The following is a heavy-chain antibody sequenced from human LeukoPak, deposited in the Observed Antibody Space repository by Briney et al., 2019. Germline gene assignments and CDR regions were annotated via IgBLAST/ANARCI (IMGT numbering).Heavy chain of an antibody. V-gene: IGHV1-69*13. J-gene: IGHJ4*02. CDR3: YTEGSGSYGDY. CDR2: IIPIFGTA. D-gene: IGHD3-10*01. Sequence: GASVKVSCKASGGTFSSYAISWVRQAPGQGLEWMGRIIPIFGTANYAQKFQGRVTITADESTSTAYMELSSLRSEDTAVYYCYTEGSGSYGDYWGQGTLVTVSS. CDR1: GGTFSSYA.